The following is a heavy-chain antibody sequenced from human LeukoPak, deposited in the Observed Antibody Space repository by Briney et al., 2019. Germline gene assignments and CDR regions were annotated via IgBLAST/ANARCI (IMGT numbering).Heavy chain of an antibody. CDR1: GFTFSSDA. Sequence: PGGSLRLSCAASGFTFSSDAMHWVRQAPGKGLEWVAIILSDGSKTYYPDSVRGRFTISRDNSKNTLYLQMSSLRDEDTAVYYCVKDRAGYWTFDYWGQGTLVTVTS. CDR3: VKDRAGYWTFDY. D-gene: IGHD6-25*01. J-gene: IGHJ4*02. V-gene: IGHV3-30*02. CDR2: ILSDGSKT.